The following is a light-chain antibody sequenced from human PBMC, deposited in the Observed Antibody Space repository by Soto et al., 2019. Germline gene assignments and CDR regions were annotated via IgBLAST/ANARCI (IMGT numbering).Light chain of an antibody. CDR3: QQYGNSPLT. J-gene: IGKJ4*01. Sequence: EIALTQSPATLSLSPGESATLSCRASQSVNSNYLAWYQQQPGQAPRLLIYGASSRATGIPDRFSGSGSGIDFTLIISRLEPEDFALYYCQQYGNSPLTFGGGTKVEIK. CDR1: QSVNSNY. V-gene: IGKV3-20*01. CDR2: GAS.